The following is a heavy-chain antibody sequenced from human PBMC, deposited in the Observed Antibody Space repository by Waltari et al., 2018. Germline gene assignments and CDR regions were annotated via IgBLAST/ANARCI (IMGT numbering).Heavy chain of an antibody. V-gene: IGHV2-5*01. CDR3: AHRRSWSYYFDF. Sequence: QITLKESGPTLVPPTQTLTLTCTFSGFSLTTSGVGVGWIRQPPGKALEWLALIYWNDDKRYSPSLKSRLTITKDTSKNQVVLTMTNVDPADTATYYCAHRRSWSYYFDFWGQGTLVTVSS. D-gene: IGHD1-26*01. J-gene: IGHJ4*02. CDR1: GFSLTTSGVG. CDR2: IYWNDDK.